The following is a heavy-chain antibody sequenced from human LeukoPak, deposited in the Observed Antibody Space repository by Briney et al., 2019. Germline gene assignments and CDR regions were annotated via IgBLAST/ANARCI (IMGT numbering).Heavy chain of an antibody. D-gene: IGHD3-10*01. CDR1: GYTFTNYG. Sequence: ASLKVSCKASGYTFTNYGLSWVRQAPGQGLEWMGWISAYNGNTNYAKKLQGRVTMNTDTYTSTAYMELRSLRSDDTAVYYCARARGGESAMYYMDVWGKGTTVTVSS. CDR3: ARARGGESAMYYMDV. V-gene: IGHV1-18*01. CDR2: ISAYNGNT. J-gene: IGHJ6*03.